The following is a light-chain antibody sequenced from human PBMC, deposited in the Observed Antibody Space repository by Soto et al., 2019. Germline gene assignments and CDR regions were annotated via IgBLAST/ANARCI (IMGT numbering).Light chain of an antibody. J-gene: IGLJ2*01. V-gene: IGLV2-14*01. CDR1: RTDVGGYNH. Sequence: QSALTQPASVSGSPGQSITISCTGTRTDVGGYNHVAWYQQHPDKAPKLIIYDVTDRPSGVSNRFSGSKSGNTASLTISGLQAEDEADYYCSSYTSVSTVVFGGGTKLTVL. CDR2: DVT. CDR3: SSYTSVSTVV.